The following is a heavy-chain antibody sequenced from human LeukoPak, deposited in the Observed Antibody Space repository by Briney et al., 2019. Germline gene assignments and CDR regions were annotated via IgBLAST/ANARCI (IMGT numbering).Heavy chain of an antibody. CDR3: AKGGVAAARDY. CDR2: ISGSGGST. D-gene: IGHD6-13*01. CDR1: GFTFSSYA. J-gene: IGHJ4*02. Sequence: GGSLRLSCAASGFTFSSYAMSWVRQAPGKGLEWVSAISGSGGSTDYADSVKGRFTISRDNSKNTLDPQMNSLRAEDTAVYYCAKGGVAAARDYWGQGTLVTVSS. V-gene: IGHV3-23*01.